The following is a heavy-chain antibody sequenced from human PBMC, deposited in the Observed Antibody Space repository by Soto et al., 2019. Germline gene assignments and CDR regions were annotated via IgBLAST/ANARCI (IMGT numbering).Heavy chain of an antibody. Sequence: QLQLQESGSGLVKPSQTLSLTCAVSGDSISSGGYSWNWIRQPPGKGLEWIGYIYHSGGTDYNPSLMSRFTITVDSANNQFSLHLRSVTAADTAVYYCARDSRSGYYLENWGQGPLVTVSS. CDR2: IYHSGGT. CDR3: ARDSRSGYYLEN. J-gene: IGHJ4*02. D-gene: IGHD3-22*01. V-gene: IGHV4-30-2*01. CDR1: GDSISSGGYS.